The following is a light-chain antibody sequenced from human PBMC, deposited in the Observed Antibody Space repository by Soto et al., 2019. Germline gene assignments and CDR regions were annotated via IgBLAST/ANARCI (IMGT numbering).Light chain of an antibody. V-gene: IGKV1-39*01. Sequence: DIQMTQSPSSLSASVGDRVTITCRASQSISSYLNWYQQKPGKAPKLLIYAASSLQSGVPSRFSGSGSGTDFTLTISSLQPEDFATYSVQQSYSTQLPVGGGITVDI. CDR1: QSISSY. J-gene: IGKJ4*01. CDR2: AAS. CDR3: QQSYSTQLP.